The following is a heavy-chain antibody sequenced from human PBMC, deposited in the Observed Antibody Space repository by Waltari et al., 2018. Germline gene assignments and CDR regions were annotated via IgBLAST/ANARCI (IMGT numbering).Heavy chain of an antibody. J-gene: IGHJ4*02. D-gene: IGHD5-12*01. V-gene: IGHV1-18*01. CDR1: EYPFINYG. CDR2: INNYNGKT. CDR3: ARDGGYGRFDH. Sequence: QVQLVQSGAEVKKPGASVRVSCKAFEYPFINYGISWVRQAPGQGLEWMGWINNYNGKTNYEQKFQGRLIMTRDTSTSTAYMELQSLRFDDTAIYYCARDGGYGRFDHWGQGTLVTVSS.